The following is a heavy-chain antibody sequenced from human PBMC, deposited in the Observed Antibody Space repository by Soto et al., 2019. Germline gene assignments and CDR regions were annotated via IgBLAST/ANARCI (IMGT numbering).Heavy chain of an antibody. CDR3: ARGHSSSWYVCDY. CDR1: GYTFTSYD. D-gene: IGHD6-13*01. CDR2: MNPNSGNT. V-gene: IGHV1-8*01. Sequence: QVQLVQSGAEVKKPGASVKVSCKASGYTFTSYDINWVRQATGQGLEWMGWMNPNSGNTNYAQKFQGRVTMTRNTSLSTSYLELSSLRSEDTAVYYCARGHSSSWYVCDYWGQGTLVTVSS. J-gene: IGHJ4*02.